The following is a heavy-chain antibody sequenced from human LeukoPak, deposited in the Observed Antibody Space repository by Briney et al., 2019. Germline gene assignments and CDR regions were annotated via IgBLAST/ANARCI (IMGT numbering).Heavy chain of an antibody. Sequence: GGSLRLSCVASGFSSSDHLMDWVRQAPGKGLEWVGRSRSKADNYSTEYAASVKGRLIVSRDVAKNSFFLQMNSLKAEDSALYYCTSGVIGSAPCDFWGQGTLVTVSS. J-gene: IGHJ4*02. CDR3: TSGVIGSAPCDF. CDR2: SRSKADNYST. D-gene: IGHD2-15*01. CDR1: GFSSSDHL. V-gene: IGHV3-72*01.